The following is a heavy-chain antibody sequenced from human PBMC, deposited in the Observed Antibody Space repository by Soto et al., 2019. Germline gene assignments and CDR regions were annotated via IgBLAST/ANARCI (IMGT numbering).Heavy chain of an antibody. J-gene: IGHJ6*02. CDR1: GFTFSSYA. Sequence: PGGSLRLSCAASGFTFSSYAMHWVRQAPGKGLEYVSAISSNGGSTYYADSVKGRFTISRDNSKNTLYLQMGSLRAEDMAVYYCARGEYYYDSSGPSDYYYGMDVWGQGTTATVSS. CDR2: ISSNGGST. D-gene: IGHD3-22*01. CDR3: ARGEYYYDSSGPSDYYYGMDV. V-gene: IGHV3-64*02.